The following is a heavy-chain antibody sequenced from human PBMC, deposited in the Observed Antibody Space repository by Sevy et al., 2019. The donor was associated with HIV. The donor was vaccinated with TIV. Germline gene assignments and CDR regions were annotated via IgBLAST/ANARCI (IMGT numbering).Heavy chain of an antibody. CDR1: GFTFSNHA. CDR2: IGDRSNSYGT. J-gene: IGHJ6*01. D-gene: IGHD3-10*01. Sequence: GGSLRLSCAASGFTFSNHAMDWVRQAPGRGLQWVGRIGDRSNSYGTEYDPSVKGRFTISRDDSKSSLYLQMNRLKTEDTAVYYCTRRSYSSRGMDVWGQGTTVTVSS. V-gene: IGHV3-72*01. CDR3: TRRSYSSRGMDV.